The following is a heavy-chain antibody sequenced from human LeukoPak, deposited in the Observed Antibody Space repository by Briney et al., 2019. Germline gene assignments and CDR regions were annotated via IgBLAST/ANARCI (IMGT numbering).Heavy chain of an antibody. V-gene: IGHV1-18*01. CDR2: ISAYNGDT. D-gene: IGHD3-22*01. J-gene: IGHJ4*02. CDR3: ARQDYYDSSFDY. Sequence: ASVKVSCKASGYTFTSYGISWVRQAPGQGLEWMGWISAYNGDTNYAQKLQGRVTMTRDTSASTAYMELSSLRSEDTAVYYCARQDYYDSSFDYWGQGTLVTVSS. CDR1: GYTFTSYG.